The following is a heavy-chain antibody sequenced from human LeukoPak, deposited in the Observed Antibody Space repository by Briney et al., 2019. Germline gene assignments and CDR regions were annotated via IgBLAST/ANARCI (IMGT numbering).Heavy chain of an antibody. Sequence: GESLNISYKGSGYRFTNNWIGWVRQMPGKGLEWMGVIYPGDSDTRYSPSFQGQVTISADKSISTAFLQWSSLKASDTAMYYCARLPRHAFDIWGQGTMVTVSS. CDR1: GYRFTNNW. V-gene: IGHV5-51*01. J-gene: IGHJ3*02. D-gene: IGHD2-2*01. CDR3: ARLPRHAFDI. CDR2: IYPGDSDT.